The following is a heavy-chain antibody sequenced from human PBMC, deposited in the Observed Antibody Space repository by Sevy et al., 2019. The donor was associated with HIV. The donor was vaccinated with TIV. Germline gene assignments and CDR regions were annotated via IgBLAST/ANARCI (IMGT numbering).Heavy chain of an antibody. CDR3: ASDMDVGLTSFDY. J-gene: IGHJ4*02. CDR1: GLHFSGYA. Sequence: GGSLRLSCAVSGLHFSGYAMHWVRQAPGKGLEWVAVIWNDGRNRYYADSVKGRFTISRDNSRKILYLQMNSLGSEDTGVYYCASDMDVGLTSFDYWGQGTLVTVSS. D-gene: IGHD2-2*03. V-gene: IGHV3-33*08. CDR2: IWNDGRNR.